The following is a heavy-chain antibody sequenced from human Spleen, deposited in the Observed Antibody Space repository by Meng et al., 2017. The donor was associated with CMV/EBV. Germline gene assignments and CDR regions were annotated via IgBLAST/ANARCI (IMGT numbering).Heavy chain of an antibody. V-gene: IGHV4-34*01. Sequence: ESLKISCAASGFTFSDYYWNWIRQPPGKGLEWIGQINHRGSTNYNASLKSRVTISVDTSKNQFSLKLSSVTAADTAVYYCARGDCSSSGCYISDYWGQGTLVTVSS. J-gene: IGHJ4*02. CDR1: GFTFSDYY. CDR3: ARGDCSSSGCYISDY. D-gene: IGHD2-2*02. CDR2: INHRGST.